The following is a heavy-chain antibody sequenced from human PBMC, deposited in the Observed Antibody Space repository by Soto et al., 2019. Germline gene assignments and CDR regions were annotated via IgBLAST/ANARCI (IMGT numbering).Heavy chain of an antibody. CDR2: ISGSGRTI. D-gene: IGHD3-16*01. CDR3: ARLPFPWGWFDP. V-gene: IGHV3-11*01. J-gene: IGHJ5*02. Sequence: QVQLVESGGGLVKPGGSLRLSCAASGIIFSDYMSWVRQAPGKGLEWLSYISGSGRTIYSADSVKGRFAISRDNATNSVHLQLSNLRAEDTAVYYCARLPFPWGWFDPWGPGTLVTVSS. CDR1: GIIFSDY.